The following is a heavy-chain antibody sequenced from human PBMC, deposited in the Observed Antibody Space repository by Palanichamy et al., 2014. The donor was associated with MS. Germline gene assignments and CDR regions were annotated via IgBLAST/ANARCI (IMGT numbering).Heavy chain of an antibody. D-gene: IGHD6-13*01. J-gene: IGHJ4*02. V-gene: IGHV4-34*01. CDR1: GGSFSGYY. CDR3: ARDWELVLDY. CDR2: INHSGST. Sequence: QVQLQQWGAGLLKPSETLSLTRAVYGGSFSGYYWSWIRQPPGKGLEWIGEINHSGSTNYNPSLKSRVTISVDTSKNQFSLKLSSVTAADTAVYYCARDWELVLDYWGQGTLVTVSS.